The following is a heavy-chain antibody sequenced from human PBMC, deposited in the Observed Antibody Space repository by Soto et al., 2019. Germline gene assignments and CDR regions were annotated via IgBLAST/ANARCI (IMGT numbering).Heavy chain of an antibody. V-gene: IGHV4-4*02. CDR1: GTSVFGANW. CDR3: ARTGPYRSGKN. D-gene: IGHD3-22*01. CDR2: IHSSGNT. Sequence: QVHLQESGPGLVNPLETLSLTCTVSGTSVFGANWWGWVRQPPGKGLEWIGEIHSSGNTDYNPSLKSRVTISVDMSKNEFSLKLTSVTAADTAVYFCARTGPYRSGKNWGEGTLVAVSP. J-gene: IGHJ4*02.